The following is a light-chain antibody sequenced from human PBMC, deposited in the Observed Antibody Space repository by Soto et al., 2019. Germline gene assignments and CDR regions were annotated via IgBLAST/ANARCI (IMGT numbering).Light chain of an antibody. CDR3: QQYNNYWT. V-gene: IGKV1-5*03. Sequence: DIPMTQSPSTLSASVGDRVTITCRASQSISTWLAWYQQKPGKAPELLIYKTSILESGVSSRFSGSGSGTEFTLTISSLQPDDFATYYCQQYNNYWTFGQGTKVEIK. J-gene: IGKJ1*01. CDR2: KTS. CDR1: QSISTW.